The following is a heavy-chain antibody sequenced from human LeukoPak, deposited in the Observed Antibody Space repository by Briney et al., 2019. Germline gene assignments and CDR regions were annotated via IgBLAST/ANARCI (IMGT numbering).Heavy chain of an antibody. V-gene: IGHV4-34*01. CDR3: ARLSYYYGSGSYPGGTDY. D-gene: IGHD3-10*01. J-gene: IGHJ4*02. Sequence: SETLSLTCAVYGGSFSGYYWSWIRQPPGKGLEWIGEINHSGSTNYNPSLKSRVTISVDTSKNQFSLKLSSVTAADTAVYYCARLSYYYGSGSYPGGTDYWGQGTLVTVSS. CDR1: GGSFSGYY. CDR2: INHSGST.